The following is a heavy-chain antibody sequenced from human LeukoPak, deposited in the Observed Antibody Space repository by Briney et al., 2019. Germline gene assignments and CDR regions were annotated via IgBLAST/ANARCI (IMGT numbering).Heavy chain of an antibody. Sequence: GGSLRLSCAASGFTFSSYWMHWVRQAPGKGLVWVSRINSDGSSTSYADSVKGRFTISRDNAKNTLYLQMNSLRAEDTAVNYCARDPGLVLWFDPWGQGTLVTVSS. V-gene: IGHV3-74*01. J-gene: IGHJ5*02. CDR1: GFTFSSYW. CDR2: INSDGSST. CDR3: ARDPGLVLWFDP. D-gene: IGHD3/OR15-3a*01.